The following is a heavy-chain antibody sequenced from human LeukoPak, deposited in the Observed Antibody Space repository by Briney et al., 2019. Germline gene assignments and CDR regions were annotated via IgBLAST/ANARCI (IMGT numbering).Heavy chain of an antibody. Sequence: GGSLRLSCAASGFTFSSYWMSWVRQAPGRGLEWVSNIKQDGSEKYYVDSVKGRFTISRDNAKNSLYLQMKSLRAEDTAVYYSARDQMVVTGPFDYWGQGTLVTVSS. CDR3: ARDQMVVTGPFDY. J-gene: IGHJ4*02. V-gene: IGHV3-7*01. CDR2: IKQDGSEK. D-gene: IGHD2-21*02. CDR1: GFTFSSYW.